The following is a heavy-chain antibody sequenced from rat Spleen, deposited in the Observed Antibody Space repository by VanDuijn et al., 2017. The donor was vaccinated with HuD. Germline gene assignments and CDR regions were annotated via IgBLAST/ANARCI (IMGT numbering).Heavy chain of an antibody. D-gene: IGHD1-12*02. V-gene: IGHV5-31*01. J-gene: IGHJ2*01. Sequence: EVQLVETGGGLVQPGKSLKLSCVASGFTFNNYWMTWIRQAPGKGLEWVASITNTGGSTYYTYSVKGRFTISREDGRSTRYLQMDSLRSEDTATYYCAKELYDGTGFDYWGQGVMVTVSS. CDR1: GFTFNNYW. CDR3: AKELYDGTGFDY. CDR2: ITNTGGST.